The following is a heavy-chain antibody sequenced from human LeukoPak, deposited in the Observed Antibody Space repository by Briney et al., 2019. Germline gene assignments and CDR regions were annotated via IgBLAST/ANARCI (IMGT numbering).Heavy chain of an antibody. J-gene: IGHJ4*02. CDR3: ARAPSGSSYFDY. Sequence: SETLSLTCTVSGGSISSYYWSWIRQPPGKGLEWIGYIYYSGSTNYNPSLKSRVTIPVDTSKNQFSLKLSSVTAADTAVYYCARAPSGSSYFDYWGQGTLVTVSS. V-gene: IGHV4-59*01. D-gene: IGHD1-26*01. CDR1: GGSISSYY. CDR2: IYYSGST.